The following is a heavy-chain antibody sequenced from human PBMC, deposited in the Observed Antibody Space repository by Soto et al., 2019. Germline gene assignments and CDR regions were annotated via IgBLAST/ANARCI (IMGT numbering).Heavy chain of an antibody. D-gene: IGHD2-21*02. Sequence: QVQLQESGPGLVKPSETLSLTCTVSGGSISGYYCSWIRQPPGKGLEWIGYMYNTWSTVYNPSFKSRVTISVDTSKNQFSLKLNSVTAADTAVYYCARDLWGYCGTDCYPLDVWGQGTTVTVSS. CDR1: GGSISGYY. CDR3: ARDLWGYCGTDCYPLDV. V-gene: IGHV4-59*01. J-gene: IGHJ6*02. CDR2: MYNTWST.